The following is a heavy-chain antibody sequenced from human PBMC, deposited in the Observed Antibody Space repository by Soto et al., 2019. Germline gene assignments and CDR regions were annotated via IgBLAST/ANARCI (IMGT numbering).Heavy chain of an antibody. CDR3: AGVVILVPTASTHYYCHMDV. V-gene: IGHV1-69*01. J-gene: IGHJ6*02. CDR2: IIPIVGTG. CDR1: GGTFSNYA. D-gene: IGHD2-2*01. Sequence: QVQLVQSGAEVRKPGSSVTVSCKASGGTFSNYAISWVRQAPGQGLEWMGGIIPIVGTGSYAQKFQGRVTITADEPTTRAYVELSSLRFEDTAVYYCAGVVILVPTASTHYYCHMDVWGPGTTVTVSS.